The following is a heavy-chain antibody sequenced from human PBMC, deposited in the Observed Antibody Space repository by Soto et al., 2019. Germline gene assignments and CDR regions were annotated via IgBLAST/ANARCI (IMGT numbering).Heavy chain of an antibody. V-gene: IGHV4-30-4*01. Sequence: ASETLSLTCTVSGGSISSGDYYWSWIRQPPGKGLEWIGYIYYSGSTYYKPSLKRRVNKSVDTSKNQLSLKLSFLFAAYTAVYYCARLLSSWSNWFDPWGQGTLVTVS. CDR3: ARLLSSWSNWFDP. CDR1: GGSISSGDYY. D-gene: IGHD6-13*01. CDR2: IYYSGST. J-gene: IGHJ5*02.